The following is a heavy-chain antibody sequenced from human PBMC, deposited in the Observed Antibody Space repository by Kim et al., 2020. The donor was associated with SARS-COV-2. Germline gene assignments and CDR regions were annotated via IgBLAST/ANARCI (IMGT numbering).Heavy chain of an antibody. D-gene: IGHD3-22*01. J-gene: IGHJ6*03. Sequence: SVKVSCKVSGGSFKIYGINWVRLAPGQGLEWMGAIVPLLDSTNYAQKFQGRVTINADDSTATVYMEMRSLRLDATAVYYGATTRNRNSGSYWMDVWGKG. CDR2: IVPLLDST. V-gene: IGHV1-69*13. CDR3: ATTRNRNSGSYWMDV. CDR1: GGSFKIYG.